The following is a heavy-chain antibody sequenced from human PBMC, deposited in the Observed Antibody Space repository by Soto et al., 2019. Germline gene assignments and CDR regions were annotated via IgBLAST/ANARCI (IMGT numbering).Heavy chain of an antibody. V-gene: IGHV3-23*01. CDR2: ISGSSGST. D-gene: IGHD3-22*01. J-gene: IGHJ4*02. CDR3: AKGSGSMSRVYFDY. CDR1: GFTFSSYA. Sequence: LRLSCAASGFTFSSYAMNWVRQAPGKGLEWVSVISGSSGSTYYADSAKGRFTISRDNSKNTLYLQMNSLRAEDTAVYYCAKGSGSMSRVYFDYWGQGTRVTVSS.